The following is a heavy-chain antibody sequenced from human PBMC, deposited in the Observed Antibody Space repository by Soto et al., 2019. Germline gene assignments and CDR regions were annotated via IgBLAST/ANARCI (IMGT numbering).Heavy chain of an antibody. J-gene: IGHJ5*02. V-gene: IGHV4-31*03. Sequence: SETLSLTCTVSGGSISSGGYYWSWIRQHPGKGLEWIGYIYSSGSTFYNPSLKSRVTISVDTSKNQFSLNLNSVTAADTAVYYCARVLWSTVSPTRDSWFAPWGQGALVTVS. D-gene: IGHD4-17*01. CDR3: ARVLWSTVSPTRDSWFAP. CDR2: IYSSGST. CDR1: GGSISSGGYY.